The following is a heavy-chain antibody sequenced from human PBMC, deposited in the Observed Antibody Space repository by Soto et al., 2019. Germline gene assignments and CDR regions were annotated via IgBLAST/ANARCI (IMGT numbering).Heavy chain of an antibody. CDR3: ARLPRDCNKTSCYYAVD. D-gene: IGHD3-22*01. V-gene: IGHV5-51*01. CDR2: MYPGDSDT. CDR1: GYDFNTNW. Sequence: GESLKISCRGSGYDFNTNWFGWVRQLPGRGLEWVGIMYPGDSDTRLHPSLQGHVTLSADVTVSTAFLQWRTLKTSDSGMYFCARLPRDCNKTSCYYAVDWGQGTSVTVSS. J-gene: IGHJ4*02.